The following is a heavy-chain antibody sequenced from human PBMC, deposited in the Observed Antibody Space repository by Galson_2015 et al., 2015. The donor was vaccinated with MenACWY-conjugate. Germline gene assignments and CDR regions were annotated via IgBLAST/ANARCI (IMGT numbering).Heavy chain of an antibody. D-gene: IGHD6-13*01. V-gene: IGHV3-7*03. Sequence: SLRLSCAASGFTFSSYWMSWVRRAPGKGLEWVANIKQDGSEKYYMDSVKGRFTISRDNAKNSLYLQMNSLRAEDTAVYYCARLAAAGQGDFDYWGQGTLVTVSS. CDR3: ARLAAAGQGDFDY. J-gene: IGHJ4*02. CDR1: GFTFSSYW. CDR2: IKQDGSEK.